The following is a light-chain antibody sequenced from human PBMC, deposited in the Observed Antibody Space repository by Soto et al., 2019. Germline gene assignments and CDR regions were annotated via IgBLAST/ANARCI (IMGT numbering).Light chain of an antibody. J-gene: IGKJ1*01. CDR2: DAS. CDR3: QQRSNWPRT. CDR1: QSVSSY. Sequence: ESVLTQSSATLSLSPGERATLSCRASQSVSSYLAWYQQKPGQAPRLLIYDASNRATGIPVRFSGSGSGTDFTLTISSLEPEDFAVYYCQQRSNWPRTFGQGTKVDIK. V-gene: IGKV3-11*01.